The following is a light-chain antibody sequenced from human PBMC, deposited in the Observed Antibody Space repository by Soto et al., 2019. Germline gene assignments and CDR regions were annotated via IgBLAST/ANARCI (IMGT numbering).Light chain of an antibody. CDR2: ANN. CDR1: SSNIGAPYD. CDR3: GSWDSSLSAYV. V-gene: IGLV1-40*01. J-gene: IGLJ1*01. Sequence: QSVLTQPPSVSGAQGQRVTISCTGSSSNIGAPYDVHWYQHLPGTAPKLLIYANNNRPSGVPDRFSGSKSGTSATLGITGFQTGDEADYYCGSWDSSLSAYVFGTGTKLTVL.